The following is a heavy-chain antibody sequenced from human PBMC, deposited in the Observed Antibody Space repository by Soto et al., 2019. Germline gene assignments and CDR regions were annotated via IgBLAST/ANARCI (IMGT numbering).Heavy chain of an antibody. CDR1: GFTFSSYA. V-gene: IGHV3-23*01. CDR3: AKAPVVVVVPAAMGGFDY. Sequence: GGSLRLSCAASGFTFSSYAMSWVRQAPGKGLEWVSAISGSGGSTYYADSVKGRFTISRDNSKNTLYLQMNSLRAEDTAVYYCAKAPVVVVVPAAMGGFDYWGQGTLVTVSS. J-gene: IGHJ4*02. D-gene: IGHD2-2*01. CDR2: ISGSGGST.